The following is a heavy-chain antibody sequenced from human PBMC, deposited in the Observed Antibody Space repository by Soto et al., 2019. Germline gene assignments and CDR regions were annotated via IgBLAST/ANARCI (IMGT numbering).Heavy chain of an antibody. Sequence: GGSLRLSCAASGFTFSSYSMNWVRQAPGKGLEWVSYISSSSSTIYYADSVKGRFTISRDNAKNSLYLQMNSLRAEDTAVYYCAGSRPGSNYVSAVGYYYYYYMDVWGKGTTVTVSS. J-gene: IGHJ6*03. V-gene: IGHV3-48*01. D-gene: IGHD4-4*01. CDR1: GFTFSSYS. CDR3: AGSRPGSNYVSAVGYYYYYYMDV. CDR2: ISSSSSTI.